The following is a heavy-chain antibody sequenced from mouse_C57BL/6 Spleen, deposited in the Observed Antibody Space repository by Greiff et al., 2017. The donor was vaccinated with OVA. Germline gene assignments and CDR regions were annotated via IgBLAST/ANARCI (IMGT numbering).Heavy chain of an antibody. CDR3: TTGHYYGSSYGGYYAMDY. V-gene: IGHV14-1*01. CDR1: GFNIKDYY. Sequence: EVQLQQSGAELVRPGASVKLSCTASGFNIKDYYMHWVKQRPEQGLEWIGRIDPEDGDTEYAPKFQGKATMTADTSSNTAYLQLSSLTSEDTAVYYCTTGHYYGSSYGGYYAMDYWGQGTSVTVSS. J-gene: IGHJ4*01. D-gene: IGHD1-1*01. CDR2: IDPEDGDT.